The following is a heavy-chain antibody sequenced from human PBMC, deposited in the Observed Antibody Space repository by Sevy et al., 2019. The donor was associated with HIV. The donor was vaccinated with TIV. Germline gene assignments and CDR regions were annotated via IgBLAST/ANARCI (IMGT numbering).Heavy chain of an antibody. CDR3: AKGPPPEYYYDSSGYPYYFDY. CDR2: ISGSGGST. D-gene: IGHD3-22*01. CDR1: GFTFSSYT. Sequence: GGSLRLSCAASGFTFSSYTMSWVRQAPGKGLEWVSAISGSGGSTYYAHSVKGRFTISRDNSKNTLYLQMNSLRAEDTAVYYCAKGPPPEYYYDSSGYPYYFDYWGQGTLVTVSS. J-gene: IGHJ4*02. V-gene: IGHV3-23*01.